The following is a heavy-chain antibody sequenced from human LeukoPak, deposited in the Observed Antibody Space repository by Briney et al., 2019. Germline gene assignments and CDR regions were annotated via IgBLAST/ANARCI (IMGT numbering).Heavy chain of an antibody. J-gene: IGHJ4*02. D-gene: IGHD3-16*02. V-gene: IGHV5-51*01. CDR3: ARMIGLGEVSPYFDY. CDR2: IYPRDSDI. Sequence: GESLKISCKGSGYSFTTYWIAWVRQMPGKGLEWMGIIYPRDSDIRYSPPFQGQATISADKSISTAYLQWNSLKASDTAMYYCARMIGLGEVSPYFDYWGQGSLVTVSS. CDR1: GYSFTTYW.